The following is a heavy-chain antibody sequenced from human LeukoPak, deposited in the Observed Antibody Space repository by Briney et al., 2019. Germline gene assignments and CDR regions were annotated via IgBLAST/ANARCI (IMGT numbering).Heavy chain of an antibody. CDR2: IYYSGST. V-gene: IGHV4-59*01. CDR3: ARARGDYDFWSGYYGFDY. D-gene: IGHD3-3*01. CDR1: GGSISSYY. J-gene: IGHJ4*02. Sequence: SQTLSLTCTVSGGSISSYYWSWLRQPPGKGLEWIGYIYYSGSTNYNPSLTSRVTISVDTSKNQFSLKLSSVTAADTAVYYCARARGDYDFWSGYYGFDYWGQGTLVTVSS.